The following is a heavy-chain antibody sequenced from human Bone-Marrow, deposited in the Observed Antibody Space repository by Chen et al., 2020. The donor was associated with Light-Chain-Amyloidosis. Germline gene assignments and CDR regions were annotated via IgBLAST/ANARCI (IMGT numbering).Heavy chain of an antibody. CDR1: GYTFPNYW. CDR2: IYPDDSDA. CDR3: ARRGDGYNFDY. Sequence: EVQLEQSGPEVKKPGESLKISCKGSGYTFPNYWIGWVRQMPGKGLEWMGVIYPDDSDARYSPSWEGQVTIAADKSITTASLQWRSLKASDTAMYYCARRGDGYNFDYWGQGTLVTVSS. V-gene: IGHV5-51*01. D-gene: IGHD5-12*01. J-gene: IGHJ4*02.